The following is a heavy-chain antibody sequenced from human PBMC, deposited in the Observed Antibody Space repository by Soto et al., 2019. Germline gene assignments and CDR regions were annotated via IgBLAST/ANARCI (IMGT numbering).Heavy chain of an antibody. CDR3: AREGLEAVALDMDV. CDR1: GFTFSSYG. J-gene: IGHJ6*02. V-gene: IGHV3-33*01. Sequence: QVQLVESGGGVVQPGRSLRLSCAASGFTFSSYGMHWVRQAPGKGLEWVAVIWYDGSNKYYADSVKGRFTISRDNSKNTLYLQMNSLRAEDTAVYYCAREGLEAVALDMDVWGQGTTVTVSS. D-gene: IGHD6-19*01. CDR2: IWYDGSNK.